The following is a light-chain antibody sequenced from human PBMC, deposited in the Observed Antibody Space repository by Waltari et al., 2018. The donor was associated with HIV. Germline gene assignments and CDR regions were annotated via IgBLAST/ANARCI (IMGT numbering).Light chain of an antibody. CDR2: GKN. Sequence: SSELTQDPAVSVALGQTVRITCQGDSLRIYYASWYQQKPGQAPVLVIYGKNNRPSGIPDRFSDSSSGNTASLTITGAQAEDEADYYCNSRDSSGNHVVFCGGTRLTVL. CDR1: SLRIYY. J-gene: IGLJ2*01. CDR3: NSRDSSGNHVV. V-gene: IGLV3-19*01.